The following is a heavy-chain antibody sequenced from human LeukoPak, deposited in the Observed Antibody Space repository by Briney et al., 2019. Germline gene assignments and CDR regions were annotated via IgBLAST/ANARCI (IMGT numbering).Heavy chain of an antibody. D-gene: IGHD3-3*01. V-gene: IGHV3-7*01. CDR3: ASNTIFGDYFDY. CDR2: IKQDGSEK. J-gene: IGHJ4*02. Sequence: PGGSLRLSCAASGFTFSSYWVSWVRQAPGKGLEWVANIKQDGSEKYYVDSVKGRFTISRDNAKNSLYLQMNSLRAEDTAVYYCASNTIFGDYFDYWGQGTLVTVSS. CDR1: GFTFSSYW.